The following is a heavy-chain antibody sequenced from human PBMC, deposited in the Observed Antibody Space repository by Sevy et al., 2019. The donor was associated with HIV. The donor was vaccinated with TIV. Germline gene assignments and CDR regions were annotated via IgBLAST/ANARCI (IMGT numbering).Heavy chain of an antibody. V-gene: IGHV3-11*01. J-gene: IGHJ6*02. CDR1: GFTFSDYY. D-gene: IGHD3-10*01. CDR3: ARVTELWFGELSQYGMDV. CDR2: ISSSGSTI. Sequence: GGSLRLSCAASGFTFSDYYMSWIRQAPGKGLEWVSYISSSGSTIYYADSVKGRFTISRDNAKNSLYLQMNSLRAEDTAVYYCARVTELWFGELSQYGMDVWGQRTTVTVSS.